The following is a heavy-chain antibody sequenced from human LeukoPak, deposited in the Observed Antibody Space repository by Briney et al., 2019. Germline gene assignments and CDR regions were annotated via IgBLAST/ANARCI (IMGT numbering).Heavy chain of an antibody. V-gene: IGHV1-2*04. CDR1: GGTFSSYA. CDR3: ARVGNSTVFDY. J-gene: IGHJ4*02. D-gene: IGHD6-13*01. CDR2: INPNSGGT. Sequence: ASVKVSCKASGGTFSSYAISWVRQAPGQGLEWMGRINPNSGGTNYAQKFQGWVTMTRDTSISTAYMELSRLRSDDTAVYYCARVGNSTVFDYWGQGTLVTVSS.